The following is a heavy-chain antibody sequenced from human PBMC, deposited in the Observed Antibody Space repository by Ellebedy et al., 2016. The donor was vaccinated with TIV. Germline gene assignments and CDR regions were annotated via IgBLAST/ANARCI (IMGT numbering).Heavy chain of an antibody. CDR2: IYPGDSDT. Sequence: GESLKISXKGSGYSFTSYWIGWVRQMPGKGLEWMGIIYPGDSDTRYSPSFQGQVTISADKSISTAYLQWSSLKASDTAMYYCARAGGGYYSRVLEYFQHWGQGTLVTVSS. CDR3: ARAGGGYYSRVLEYFQH. D-gene: IGHD2-21*01. CDR1: GYSFTSYW. V-gene: IGHV5-51*01. J-gene: IGHJ1*01.